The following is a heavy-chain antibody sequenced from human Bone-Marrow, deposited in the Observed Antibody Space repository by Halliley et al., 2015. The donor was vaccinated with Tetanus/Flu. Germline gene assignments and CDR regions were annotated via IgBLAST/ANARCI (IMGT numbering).Heavy chain of an antibody. CDR3: ARNFGERYCFDH. V-gene: IGHV3-23*01. D-gene: IGHD3-3*01. J-gene: IGHJ4*02. CDR2: FCDSGDST. Sequence: EWVSVFCDSGDSTDYAASVKGRFTISRDHFKNTLYLQMNSLRAEVPAVYYWARNFGERYCFDHWGQGTLVPVSS.